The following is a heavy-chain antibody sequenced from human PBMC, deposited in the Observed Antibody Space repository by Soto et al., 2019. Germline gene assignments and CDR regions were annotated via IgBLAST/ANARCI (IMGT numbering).Heavy chain of an antibody. CDR3: AVVPAAMPTTFDY. D-gene: IGHD2-2*01. V-gene: IGHV4-59*08. CDR2: IYYSGST. CDR1: GGSISSYY. J-gene: IGHJ4*02. Sequence: QVQLQESGPGLVKPSETLSLTCTVSGGSISSYYWSWIRQPPGKGLEWIGYIYYSGSTNYNPSLKSRVTISVDTSKNQFSLKLSSVTAADTAVYYCAVVPAAMPTTFDYWGQGTLVTVSS.